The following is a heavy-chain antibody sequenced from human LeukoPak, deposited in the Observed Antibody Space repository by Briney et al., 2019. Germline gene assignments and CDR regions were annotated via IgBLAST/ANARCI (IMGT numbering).Heavy chain of an antibody. CDR1: GDSISSSSYY. D-gene: IGHD4-11*01. CDR2: IYYSGST. V-gene: IGHV4-39*01. J-gene: IGHJ6*03. Sequence: SETLSLTCIVSGDSISSSSYYWGWIRQPPGKGLEWIGSIYYSGSTYYNPSLKSRVTISVDTSKNQFSLKLSSVTAADTAVYYCAKSLQYYYYYMDVWGKGTTVTISS. CDR3: AKSLQYYYYYMDV.